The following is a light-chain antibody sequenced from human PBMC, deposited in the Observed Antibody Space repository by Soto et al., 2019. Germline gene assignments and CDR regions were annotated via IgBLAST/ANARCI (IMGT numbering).Light chain of an antibody. Sequence: DIVMTQSPDSLAVSLGERATINCRSSRSVLFTSNNKNFLAWYQQKPGQAPKLLINWASAREPGVPDRSSGSGSGTDFTLNINSLQAEDVATYYWQQVFYIPTFGPGTKVEI. V-gene: IGKV4-1*01. CDR1: RSVLFTSNNKNF. CDR3: QQVFYIPT. J-gene: IGKJ1*01. CDR2: WAS.